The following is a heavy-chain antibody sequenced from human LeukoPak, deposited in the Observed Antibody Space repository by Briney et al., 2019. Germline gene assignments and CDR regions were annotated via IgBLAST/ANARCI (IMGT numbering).Heavy chain of an antibody. CDR3: ARGLRSVIYSGHWFDS. CDR1: GGSFSGYY. CDR2: INHSGST. D-gene: IGHD2-21*01. J-gene: IGHJ5*01. Sequence: PSETLSLTCAVYGGSFSGYYWSWIRQPPGKGLEWIGEINHSGSTNSNPSLKSRVTISVDTSKNQFSLKLSSVTAADTAVYYCARGLRSVIYSGHWFDSWGQGTLVTVSS. V-gene: IGHV4-34*01.